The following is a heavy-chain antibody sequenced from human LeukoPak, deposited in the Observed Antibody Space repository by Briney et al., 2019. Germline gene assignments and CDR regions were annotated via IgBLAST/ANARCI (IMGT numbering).Heavy chain of an antibody. Sequence: GGSLRLSCLASGFIFRNYAMHWVRQAPGKGLEWVAFIWYDGSNDHYADSVKGRFTISRDNSKNTVCLQMNSLRVEDTAVYYCARDPSGSGWSLNNWGQGTLVAVSS. CDR1: GFIFRNYA. V-gene: IGHV3-33*01. D-gene: IGHD6-19*01. CDR3: ARDPSGSGWSLNN. J-gene: IGHJ4*02. CDR2: IWYDGSND.